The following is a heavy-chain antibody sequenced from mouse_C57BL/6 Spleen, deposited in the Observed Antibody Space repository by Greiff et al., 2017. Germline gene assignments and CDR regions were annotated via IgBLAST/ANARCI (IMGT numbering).Heavy chain of an antibody. CDR3: AREGYGSRTAY. V-gene: IGHV1-52*01. D-gene: IGHD1-1*01. Sequence: VQLQQPGAELVRPGSSVKLSCKASGYTFTSYWMHWVKQRPIQGLEWIGNIDPSDSDTHYNQKFKDKATLTVDKSSSTAYMQLSSLPSEDSAVDYGAREGYGSRTAYWGQGTLVTVSA. J-gene: IGHJ3*01. CDR2: IDPSDSDT. CDR1: GYTFTSYW.